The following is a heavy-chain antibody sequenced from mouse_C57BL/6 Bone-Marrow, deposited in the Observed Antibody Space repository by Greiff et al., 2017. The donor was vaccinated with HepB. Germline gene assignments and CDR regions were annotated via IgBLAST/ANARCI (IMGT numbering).Heavy chain of an antibody. CDR1: GFTFSSYA. CDR3: ARDDYGSSYEDWYFDV. CDR2: ISDGGSYT. V-gene: IGHV5-4*01. D-gene: IGHD1-1*01. Sequence: EVKLMESGGGLVKPGGSLKLSCAASGFTFSSYAMSWVRQTPEKRLEWVATISDGGSYTYYPDNVKGRFTISRDNAKNNLYLQMSHLKSEDTAMYYCARDDYGSSYEDWYFDVWGTGTTVTVSS. J-gene: IGHJ1*03.